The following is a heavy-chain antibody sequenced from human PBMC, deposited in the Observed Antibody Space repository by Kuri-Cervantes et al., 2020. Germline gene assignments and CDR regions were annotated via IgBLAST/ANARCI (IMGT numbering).Heavy chain of an antibody. V-gene: IGHV1-3*01. CDR3: ARETDYGDYVNFDY. CDR1: GYTFTSYA. J-gene: IGHJ4*02. Sequence: ASVKVSCKASGYTFTSYAMHWVRQAPGQRLEWMGWINAGNGNTKYSQKFQGRVTITRDTSASTAYMELSRLRSNDTAVYYCARETDYGDYVNFDYRGQGTLVTVSS. D-gene: IGHD4-17*01. CDR2: INAGNGNT.